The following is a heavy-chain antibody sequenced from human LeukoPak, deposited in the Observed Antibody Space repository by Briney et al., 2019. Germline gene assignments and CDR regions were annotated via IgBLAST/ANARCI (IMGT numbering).Heavy chain of an antibody. CDR2: IYPGDSDI. CDR1: GYTFCSYW. V-gene: IGHV5-51*01. J-gene: IGHJ4*02. CDR3: ARTGDYSDY. Sequence: GESLKISCWGSGYTFCSYWNGWGRQMPGKGLEWMGIIYPGDSDIRYSPSFQGQVTISADKSINTAYLQWSSLKASDTAMYYCARTGDYSDYWGQGTLVTVSS.